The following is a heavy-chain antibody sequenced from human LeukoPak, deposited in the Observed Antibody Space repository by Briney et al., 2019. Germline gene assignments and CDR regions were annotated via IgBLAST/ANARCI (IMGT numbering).Heavy chain of an antibody. CDR2: LSGSGDGT. CDR3: AKGGPQLYYDSSGYYFLDY. J-gene: IGHJ4*02. CDR1: GFIFNKYG. Sequence: GGSLRLSCAASGFIFNKYGMSWVRQAPGKGLEWVSALSGSGDGTYHAESVKGRFTMSRDNSKNMLYLQMNSLRAEDTAVYYCAKGGPQLYYDSSGYYFLDYWGQGTLVTVSS. V-gene: IGHV3-23*01. D-gene: IGHD3-22*01.